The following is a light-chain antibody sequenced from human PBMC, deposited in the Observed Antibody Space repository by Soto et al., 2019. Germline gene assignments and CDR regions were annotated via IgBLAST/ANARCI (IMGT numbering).Light chain of an antibody. J-gene: IGLJ2*01. Sequence: QSALTQPASVSGSPGQSITISCTGTSSDVGGYKYVSWYQQHPDKAPKLIIFEVSKRPSGISGRFAGSKSGNTASLTIAGLQAEDEADYYCASYTSSSTSVIFGRGTKVTVL. CDR3: ASYTSSSTSVI. CDR2: EVS. V-gene: IGLV2-14*01. CDR1: SSDVGGYKY.